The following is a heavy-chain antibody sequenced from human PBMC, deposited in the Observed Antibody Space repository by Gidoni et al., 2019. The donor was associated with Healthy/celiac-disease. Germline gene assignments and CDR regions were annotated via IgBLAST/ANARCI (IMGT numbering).Heavy chain of an antibody. CDR3: AKDLPGWELLRGGGNFDY. CDR2: ISGSGGST. Sequence: EVPLFESGGGLVQPGGSLRLSCAASGFTFSSYAMRWVRQAPGKGLEWVSAISGSGGSTYYADSVKGRFTISRDNSKNTLYLQMNSLRAEDTAVYYCAKDLPGWELLRGGGNFDYWGQGTLVTVSS. J-gene: IGHJ4*02. CDR1: GFTFSSYA. V-gene: IGHV3-23*01. D-gene: IGHD1-26*01.